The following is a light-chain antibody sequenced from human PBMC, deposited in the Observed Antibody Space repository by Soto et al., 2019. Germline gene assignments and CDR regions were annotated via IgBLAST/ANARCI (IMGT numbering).Light chain of an antibody. V-gene: IGLV2-23*02. CDR1: SSNVGSYKL. CDR2: EVN. Sequence: QSVLTQPASVSGSPGQSITISCTGTSSNVGSYKLVSWYQQHPGKAPKLMIFEVNKRPSGVSNRFSGSKSGNTASLTIYGLKVEDEADYYCCSSGGSPTYVFGTGTTVTVL. CDR3: CSSGGSPTYV. J-gene: IGLJ1*01.